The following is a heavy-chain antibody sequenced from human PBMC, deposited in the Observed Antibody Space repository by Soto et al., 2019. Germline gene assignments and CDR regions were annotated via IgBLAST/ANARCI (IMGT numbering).Heavy chain of an antibody. J-gene: IGHJ5*02. CDR3: AGDGVRNGAYNGWLDP. D-gene: IGHD3-16*01. CDR1: GFSFSSYW. Sequence: EVQLVESGGGLVQPGGSLRLSCAASGFSFSSYWMTWVRQAPGKGLEWVANIKQDGREKYYVASVMGRFTISRDNDKNLLYLQMDSLTPDDTAVYYCAGDGVRNGAYNGWLDPWGQGTLVTVSS. V-gene: IGHV3-7*03. CDR2: IKQDGREK.